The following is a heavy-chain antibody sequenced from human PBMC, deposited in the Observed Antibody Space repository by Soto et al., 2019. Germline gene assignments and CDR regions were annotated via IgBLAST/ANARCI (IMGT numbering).Heavy chain of an antibody. CDR3: AGCPTRRPPCLDY. J-gene: IGHJ4*02. CDR2: INAGNGNT. Sequence: QVQLVQSGAEEKKPGASVKVSCKASGYTFTSYAMHWVRQSPGQRLEWMGWINAGNGNTKYSQKFQGRVTITRDTAASTAYLELSSLRSEDTAVYYCAGCPTRRPPCLDYWGQGTLVTVSS. D-gene: IGHD2-15*01. CDR1: GYTFTSYA. V-gene: IGHV1-3*05.